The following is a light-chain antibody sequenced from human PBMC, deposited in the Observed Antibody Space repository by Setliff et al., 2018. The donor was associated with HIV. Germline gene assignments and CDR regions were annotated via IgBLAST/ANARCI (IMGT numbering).Light chain of an antibody. Sequence: SVLAQPASVSGSPGQSITISCTGTSSDVGGYKFVSWYQQHPGKAPKLMIYEVSNRPSGVSDRFSGSKSGSTASLTISGLHAEDEAEYYCGSYTSTTSYDFGSGTKVTVL. V-gene: IGLV2-14*01. CDR1: SSDVGGYKF. J-gene: IGLJ1*01. CDR3: GSYTSTTSYD. CDR2: EVS.